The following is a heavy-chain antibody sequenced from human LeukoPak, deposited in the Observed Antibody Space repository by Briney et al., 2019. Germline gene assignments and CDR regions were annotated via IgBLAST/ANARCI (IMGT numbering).Heavy chain of an antibody. CDR2: ISGTGGYT. Sequence: GGSLRLSCAASGFTFNSYALSWVRQAPGKGLEWVSTISGTGGYTYYADSVKGRFTISRDNSKNTLYLQMNSLRAEDTAIYYCAKRQQYSGSWYYFKSWGEGTLVTVSS. D-gene: IGHD6-13*01. CDR1: GFTFNSYA. J-gene: IGHJ4*02. CDR3: AKRQQYSGSWYYFKS. V-gene: IGHV3-23*01.